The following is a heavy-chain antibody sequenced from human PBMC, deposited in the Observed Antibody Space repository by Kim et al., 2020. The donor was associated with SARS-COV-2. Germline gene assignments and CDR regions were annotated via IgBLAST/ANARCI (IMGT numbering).Heavy chain of an antibody. V-gene: IGHV4-39*01. CDR1: GGSISSSSYY. D-gene: IGHD5-12*01. CDR2: IYYSGST. Sequence: SETLSLTCTVSGGSISSSSYYWGWIRQPPGKGLEWIGSIYYSGSTYYNPSLKSRVTISVDTSKNQFSLKLSSVTAADTAVYYCARHQGGVATMYSYWGQGTLVTVSS. J-gene: IGHJ4*02. CDR3: ARHQGGVATMYSY.